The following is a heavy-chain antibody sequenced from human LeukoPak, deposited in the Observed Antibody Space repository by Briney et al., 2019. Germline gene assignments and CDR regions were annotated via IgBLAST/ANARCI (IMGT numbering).Heavy chain of an antibody. CDR3: AREGYKVATQYYFDY. Sequence: EGSLRLSCAASGFTFSSYSMNWVRQAPGKGLEWVSSISSSSSYIYYADSVKGRFTISRDNAKNSLYLQMNSLRAEDTAVYYCAREGYKVATQYYFDYWGQGTLVTVSS. V-gene: IGHV3-21*01. J-gene: IGHJ4*02. CDR2: ISSSSSYI. CDR1: GFTFSSYS. D-gene: IGHD5-12*01.